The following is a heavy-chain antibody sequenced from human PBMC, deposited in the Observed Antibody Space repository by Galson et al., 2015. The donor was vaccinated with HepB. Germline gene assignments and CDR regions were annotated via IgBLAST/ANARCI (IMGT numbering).Heavy chain of an antibody. CDR3: ARRRSSGSYYPLDF. CDR1: GYTFTNYW. V-gene: IGHV1-69*10. CDR2: IIPVLDVT. D-gene: IGHD3-10*01. Sequence: QSGAEVKKPGESLKISCKTSGYTFTNYWIGRVRQAPGQGPEWMAEIIPVLDVTKHAQKFQGRVTVTADKSTNTAYMELSSLRSDDTAIYYCARRRSSGSYYPLDFWGQGTLVTVSS. J-gene: IGHJ4*02.